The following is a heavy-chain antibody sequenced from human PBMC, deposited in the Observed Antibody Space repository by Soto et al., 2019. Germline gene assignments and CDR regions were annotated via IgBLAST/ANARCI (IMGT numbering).Heavy chain of an antibody. V-gene: IGHV3-7*05. Sequence: EVQLVESGGGLVQPGGSLRLSCAASGFTFSYYGMSWVRQAPGKGLEWVANIKKDGSEKYYVDSVKGRFTISRDNAKNSMYLQMSSLRDGDTAVYFCVRGRTGMDVWGQGTTFTVSS. J-gene: IGHJ6*02. CDR1: GFTFSYYG. CDR2: IKKDGSEK. CDR3: VRGRTGMDV.